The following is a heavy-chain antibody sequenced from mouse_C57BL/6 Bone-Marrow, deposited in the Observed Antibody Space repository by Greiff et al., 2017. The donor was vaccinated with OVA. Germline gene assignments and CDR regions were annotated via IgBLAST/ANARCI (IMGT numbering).Heavy chain of an antibody. CDR3: ARYGNYGDDAMDY. V-gene: IGHV1-63*01. CDR2: IYPGGGYT. D-gene: IGHD2-1*01. Sequence: QVQLKQSGAELVRPGTSVKMSCKASGYTFTNYWIGWAKQRPGHGLEWIGDIYPGGGYTNYNEKFKGKATLTADKSSSTAYMQFSSLTSEDSAIDYCARYGNYGDDAMDYWGQGTSVTVSS. J-gene: IGHJ4*01. CDR1: GYTFTNYW.